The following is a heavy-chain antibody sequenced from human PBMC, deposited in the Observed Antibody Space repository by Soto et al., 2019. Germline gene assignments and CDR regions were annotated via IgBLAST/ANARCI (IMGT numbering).Heavy chain of an antibody. Sequence: GGSLRLSCAASGFTFSSYAMHWVRQAPGKGLEWVAVISYDGSNKYYADSVKGRFTISRDNSKNTLYLQMNSLRAEDTAVYYCAREITVLLNYYYGMDVWGQGTTVTVSS. J-gene: IGHJ6*02. CDR2: ISYDGSNK. D-gene: IGHD3-10*01. CDR3: AREITVLLNYYYGMDV. CDR1: GFTFSSYA. V-gene: IGHV3-30-3*01.